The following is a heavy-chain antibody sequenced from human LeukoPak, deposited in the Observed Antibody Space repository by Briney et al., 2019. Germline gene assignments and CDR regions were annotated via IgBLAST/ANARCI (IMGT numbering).Heavy chain of an antibody. CDR2: IYYSGST. Sequence: KPSETLSLTCTVSGGSISSYYWSWVRQPPGKGLEWIVHIYYSGSTYYNPSLKSRVTISVDTSKNQFSLKLSSVSAADTAVYNCARYSSAWFDPWGQGTLVTVSS. V-gene: IGHV4-59*04. CDR1: GGSISSYY. J-gene: IGHJ5*02. D-gene: IGHD6-25*01. CDR3: ARYSSAWFDP.